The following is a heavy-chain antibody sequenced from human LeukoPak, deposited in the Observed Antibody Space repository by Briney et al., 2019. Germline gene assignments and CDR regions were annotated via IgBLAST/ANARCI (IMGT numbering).Heavy chain of an antibody. Sequence: GASVKVSCKASGYTFTGYYMHWVRQAPGQGLEWMGWINTNSGGTNYAQKFQGRVTMTRDTSISTAYMELSRLRSDDTAVYYCARDRKSITMIVVATDAFDIWGQGTMVTVSS. J-gene: IGHJ3*02. D-gene: IGHD3-22*01. V-gene: IGHV1-2*02. CDR3: ARDRKSITMIVVATDAFDI. CDR1: GYTFTGYY. CDR2: INTNSGGT.